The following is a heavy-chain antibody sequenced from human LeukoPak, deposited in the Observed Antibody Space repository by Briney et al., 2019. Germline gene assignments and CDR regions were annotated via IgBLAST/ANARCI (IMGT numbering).Heavy chain of an antibody. CDR1: GDSISSNSW. J-gene: IGHJ4*02. D-gene: IGHD3-3*01. Sequence: SETLSLTCAVSGDSISSNSWWSWVRLPPGKGLEWIGEIYHSGSTNYNPSLKSRVTISVDESKNQFSLKLRSVTAADTAVYYCARKGLRSGYVPLDYWGQGTLVTVSS. V-gene: IGHV4-4*02. CDR2: IYHSGST. CDR3: ARKGLRSGYVPLDY.